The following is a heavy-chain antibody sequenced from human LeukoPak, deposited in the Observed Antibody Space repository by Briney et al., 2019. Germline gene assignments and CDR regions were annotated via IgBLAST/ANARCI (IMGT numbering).Heavy chain of an antibody. CDR3: ARASTYFDY. CDR1: GFTFSSYA. Sequence: GGSLRLSCAASGFTFSSYAMSWVRQAPGKGLEWVSAIRDSGSSTHYADSVKGRFTISRDNSKNTLYLQMNSLRAEDTAVYYCARASTYFDYWGQGTLVTVSS. CDR2: IRDSGSST. J-gene: IGHJ4*02. D-gene: IGHD4-11*01. V-gene: IGHV3-23*01.